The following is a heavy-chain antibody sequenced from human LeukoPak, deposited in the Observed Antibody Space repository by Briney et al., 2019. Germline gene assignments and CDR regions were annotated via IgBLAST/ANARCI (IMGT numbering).Heavy chain of an antibody. CDR2: IYYSGHT. D-gene: IGHD6-13*01. CDR1: GGSISSRNYY. V-gene: IGHV4-39*01. J-gene: IGHJ4*02. Sequence: SETLSLTCTVSGGSISSRNYYWGWIRQPPGKGLEWIGNIYYSGHTYYNPSLKSRVTISEDTSENQFSLKLSSVTAADTAVYYCARRDAAAGRRIDYWGQGTLVTVSS. CDR3: ARRDAAAGRRIDY.